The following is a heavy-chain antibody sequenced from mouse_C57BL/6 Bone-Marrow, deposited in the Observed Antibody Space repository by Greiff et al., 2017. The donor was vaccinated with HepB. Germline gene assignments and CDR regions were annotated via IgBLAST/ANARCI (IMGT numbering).Heavy chain of an antibody. CDR2: ISSGGSYT. Sequence: EVQGVESGGDLVKPGGSLKLSCAASGFTFSSYGMSWVRQTPDKRLEWVATISSGGSYTYYPDSVKGRFTISRDNAKNTLYLQMSSLKSEDTAMYYCARRESYRYFDVWGTGTTVTVSS. J-gene: IGHJ1*03. CDR3: ARRESYRYFDV. CDR1: GFTFSSYG. V-gene: IGHV5-6*01.